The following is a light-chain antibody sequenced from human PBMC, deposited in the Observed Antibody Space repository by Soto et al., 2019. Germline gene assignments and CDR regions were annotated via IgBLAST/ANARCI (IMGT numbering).Light chain of an antibody. Sequence: QSALTQPASLSGSPGQSINISCTGTSSDVGGYDYVSWYQQHPGKVPKVILYTVSNRPSGVCKRFSGSKSGNTASLTISGLQAEDEADYYYSSFTGSSTLIYVFGSGTKLTVL. J-gene: IGLJ1*01. CDR3: SSFTGSSTLIYV. CDR1: SSDVGGYDY. CDR2: TVS. V-gene: IGLV2-14*01.